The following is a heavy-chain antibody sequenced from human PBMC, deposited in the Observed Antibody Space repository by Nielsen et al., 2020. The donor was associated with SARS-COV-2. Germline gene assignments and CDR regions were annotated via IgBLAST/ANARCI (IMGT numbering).Heavy chain of an antibody. Sequence: WVRQAPGQGLEWMGRIIPILGIANYAQKFQGRVTITADKSTSTAYMELSSLRSEDTAAYYCAREANGYVWGSYRYRPLDYWGQGTLVTVSS. D-gene: IGHD3-16*02. J-gene: IGHJ4*02. CDR3: AREANGYVWGSYRYRPLDY. V-gene: IGHV1-69*04. CDR2: IIPILGIA.